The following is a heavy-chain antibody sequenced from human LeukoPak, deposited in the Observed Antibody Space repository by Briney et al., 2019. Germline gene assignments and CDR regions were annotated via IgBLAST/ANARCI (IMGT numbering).Heavy chain of an antibody. Sequence: QPGGSLRLSCAVSGLTFSSFAMSWVRQAPGKGLEWVSAITGSAGATWYADAVKGRLTISRDNSKNTMYLQMNSLGAEDTALYYCAKMKGATEYYYYAMDVWGKGTMVSVSS. CDR3: AKMKGATEYYYYAMDV. CDR2: ITGSAGAT. D-gene: IGHD5-24*01. V-gene: IGHV3-23*01. CDR1: GLTFSSFA. J-gene: IGHJ6*04.